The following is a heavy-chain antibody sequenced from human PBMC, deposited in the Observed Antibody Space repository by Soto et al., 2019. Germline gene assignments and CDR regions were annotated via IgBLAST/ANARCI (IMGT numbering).Heavy chain of an antibody. Sequence: QVQLVQSGAEVKKPGSSVKVSCEASGGTFSSYSFSWVRQAPGQGLEWMGRVIPILGMANYAQKFQGRVTMTADKATSTVYMERSSLRSEDTGVYYCARGGAVVVPGAVDRHNWFDPWGQGTLVTVSS. CDR1: GGTFSSYS. D-gene: IGHD2-2*01. V-gene: IGHV1-69*02. CDR3: ARGGAVVVPGAVDRHNWFDP. J-gene: IGHJ5*02. CDR2: VIPILGMA.